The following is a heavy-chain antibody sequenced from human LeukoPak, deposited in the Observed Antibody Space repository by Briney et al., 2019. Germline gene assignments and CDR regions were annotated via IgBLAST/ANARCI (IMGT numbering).Heavy chain of an antibody. V-gene: IGHV1-8*01. J-gene: IGHJ6*02. CDR2: MNPNSGNT. Sequence: ASVKVSCKASGYTFTSYDINWVRQATGQGLEWMGWMNPNSGNTGYAQKFQGRVTMTRNTSISTAYMELSSLRSEDTAVYYCARGCPAKAVTCYGMDVWGQGTTVTVSS. CDR3: ARGCPAKAVTCYGMDV. D-gene: IGHD6-25*01. CDR1: GYTFTSYD.